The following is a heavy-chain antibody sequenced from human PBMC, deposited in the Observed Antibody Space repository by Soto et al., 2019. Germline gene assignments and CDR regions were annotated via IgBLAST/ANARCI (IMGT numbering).Heavy chain of an antibody. CDR2: IYYSGST. V-gene: IGHV4-30-4*01. D-gene: IGHD2-15*01. Sequence: SETLSLTCTVSGDSISSGDYYWSWIRQPPGKGLEWIGYIYYSGSTYYNPSLRSRVTISVDMSNIQFSLKVSSVTAADTAVYFCARAPATLHGFDIWGPGTMVTVSS. CDR1: GDSISSGDYY. CDR3: ARAPATLHGFDI. J-gene: IGHJ3*02.